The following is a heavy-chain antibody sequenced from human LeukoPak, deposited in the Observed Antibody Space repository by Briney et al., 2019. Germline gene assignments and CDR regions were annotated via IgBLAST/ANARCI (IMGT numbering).Heavy chain of an antibody. CDR2: IYYSGNI. J-gene: IGHJ4*02. D-gene: IGHD5-18*01. Sequence: PSETLSLTCTVSGDSIKSYYWTWIRQTPGKGLEWIGHIYYSGNINYNPSLKSRVTISLDTSKSQFSLKLSPVTAADTAVYYCARGGYSYVNYFDYWGQGTLVTVSS. CDR1: GDSIKSYY. CDR3: ARGGYSYVNYFDY. V-gene: IGHV4-59*01.